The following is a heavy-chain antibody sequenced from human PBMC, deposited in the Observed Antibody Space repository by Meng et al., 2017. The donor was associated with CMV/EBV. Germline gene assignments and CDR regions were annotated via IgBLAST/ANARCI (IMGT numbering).Heavy chain of an antibody. CDR3: ARSLYDFWSGRVTPYYFDY. CDR2: IYYSGRT. J-gene: IGHJ4*02. CDR1: ISSSSYY. Sequence: ISSSSYYWGWIRQPPGKGLEWIGSIYYSGRTYYNPSRKSRVTISVDTSKNQFSLKLSSVTAADTAVYYCARSLYDFWSGRVTPYYFDYWGQGTLVTVSS. V-gene: IGHV4-39*07. D-gene: IGHD3-3*01.